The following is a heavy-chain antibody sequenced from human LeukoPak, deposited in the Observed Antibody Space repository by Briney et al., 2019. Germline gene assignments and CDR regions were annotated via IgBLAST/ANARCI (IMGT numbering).Heavy chain of an antibody. J-gene: IGHJ3*02. CDR2: IYPGDSDT. CDR3: ARLSSRRAFDI. D-gene: IGHD2-15*01. CDR1: GYSFTSYW. Sequence: GESLKISCKGSGYSFTSYWIGWVRQLPGRGLEWMGIIYPGDSDTRYTPSFQGQVTISADKSISTAYLQWSSLKASATAMYYCARLSSRRAFDIWGQGTMVTVSS. V-gene: IGHV5-51*01.